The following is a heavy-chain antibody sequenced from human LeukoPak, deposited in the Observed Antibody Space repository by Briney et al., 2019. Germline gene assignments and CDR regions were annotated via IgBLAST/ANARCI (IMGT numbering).Heavy chain of an antibody. CDR3: ARPRRDGYNLYY. J-gene: IGHJ4*02. CDR1: GYTFTSYY. D-gene: IGHD5-24*01. CDR2: IIPIFGTA. V-gene: IGHV1-69*05. Sequence: ASVKVSCKASGYTFTSYYMHWVRQAPGQGLEWMGGIIPIFGTANYAQKFQGRVTITTDESTSTAYMELSSLRSEDTAVYYCARPRRDGYNLYYWGQGTLVTVSS.